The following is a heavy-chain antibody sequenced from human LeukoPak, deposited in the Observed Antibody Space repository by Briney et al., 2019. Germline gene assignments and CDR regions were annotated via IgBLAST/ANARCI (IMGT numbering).Heavy chain of an antibody. CDR1: GFTFSSYW. D-gene: IGHD6-13*01. V-gene: IGHV3-7*03. CDR2: IKQDGSEK. CDR3: AKDGFSFAAAGTELPGQYFDY. Sequence: GGSLRLSCAASGFTFSSYWMSWVRQAPGKGLEWVANIKQDGSEKNYVDSVKGRFTISRDNSKNTLYLQMNSLRAEDTAVYYCAKDGFSFAAAGTELPGQYFDYWGQGTLVTVSS. J-gene: IGHJ4*02.